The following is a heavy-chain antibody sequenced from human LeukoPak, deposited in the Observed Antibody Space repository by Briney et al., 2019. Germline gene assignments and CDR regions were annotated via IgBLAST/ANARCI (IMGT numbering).Heavy chain of an antibody. V-gene: IGHV4-61*02. CDR1: GGSISSGSYY. Sequence: SETLSLTCTVSGGSISSGSYYWSWIRQPAGKGLEWIGRIYTSGSTNYNPSLKSRVTISVDTSKNQFSLKLSSVTAADTAVYYCARDEDNGSYYSSSWFDPWGQGTLVTVSS. D-gene: IGHD1-26*01. CDR2: IYTSGST. CDR3: ARDEDNGSYYSSSWFDP. J-gene: IGHJ5*02.